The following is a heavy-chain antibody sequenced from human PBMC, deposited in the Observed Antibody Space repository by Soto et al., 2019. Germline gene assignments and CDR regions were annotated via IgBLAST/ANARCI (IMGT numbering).Heavy chain of an antibody. J-gene: IGHJ4*02. Sequence: SETLSLTCTVSGGSISSYCWSWIRQPPGKGLEWIGYIYYSGSTNYNPSLKSRVTISVGASKNQFSLKLGSVTAADTAVYYCARERIWFGESDYYYDYWGQGALVTVSS. D-gene: IGHD3-10*01. CDR3: ARERIWFGESDYYYDY. CDR1: GGSISSYC. V-gene: IGHV4-59*01. CDR2: IYYSGST.